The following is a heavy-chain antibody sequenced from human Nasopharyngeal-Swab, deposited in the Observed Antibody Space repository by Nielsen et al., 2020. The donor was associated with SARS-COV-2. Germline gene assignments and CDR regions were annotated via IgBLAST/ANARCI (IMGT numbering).Heavy chain of an antibody. J-gene: IGHJ4*02. CDR3: ARDPGKETIFGVVNLYFDY. CDR2: IVVGSGNT. CDR1: GFTFTSSA. V-gene: IGHV1-58*01. D-gene: IGHD3-3*01. Sequence: SVKVSCKASGFTFTSSAVQWVRQARGQRLEWIGWIVVGSGNTNYAQKFQERVTITRDMSTSTAYMELSSLRSEDTAVYYCARDPGKETIFGVVNLYFDYWGQGTLVTVSS.